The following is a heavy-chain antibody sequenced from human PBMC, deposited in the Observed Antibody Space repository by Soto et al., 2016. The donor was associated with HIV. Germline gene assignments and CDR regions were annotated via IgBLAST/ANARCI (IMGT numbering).Heavy chain of an antibody. CDR2: SSGSGTFT. CDR1: GFTFSSYA. CDR3: ARGLRARTNTPGPFDY. J-gene: IGHJ4*02. Sequence: EVQLLESGGGLVKSGGSLRLSCTASGFTFSSYAMNWVRQAPGKGLEWVSGSSGSGTFTYYEDSVKGRFTISRDNSKNTVFLQMNSLRAEDTAVYYCARGLRARTNTPGPFDYWGQGTLVTVSS. V-gene: IGHV3-23*01.